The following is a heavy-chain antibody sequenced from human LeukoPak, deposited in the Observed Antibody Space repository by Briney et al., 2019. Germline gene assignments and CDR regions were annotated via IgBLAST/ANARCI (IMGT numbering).Heavy chain of an antibody. V-gene: IGHV3-23*01. CDR2: ISGSGGST. CDR3: AKVDVVVAAERGFDY. Sequence: GGSLRLSCAASGFTFSSYAMSWVRQAPGKGLEWVSAISGSGGSTYYADSVKGRFTISRDNSKNTLYPQMNSLRAEDTAVYYCAKVDVVVAAERGFDYWGQGTLVTVSS. D-gene: IGHD2-15*01. J-gene: IGHJ4*02. CDR1: GFTFSSYA.